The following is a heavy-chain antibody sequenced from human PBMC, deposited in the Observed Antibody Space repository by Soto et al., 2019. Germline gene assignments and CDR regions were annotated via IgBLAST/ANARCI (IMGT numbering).Heavy chain of an antibody. V-gene: IGHV4-31*03. D-gene: IGHD3-22*01. J-gene: IGHJ4*02. CDR3: ARFGYSTNIGIDY. CDR2: IYYSGST. Sequence: QVQLQESGPGLVKPSQTLSLTCTVSGVSISSGGYYWSWIRQHPGKGLEWIGYIYYSGSTYYNPALKSRVTISVDTSKNQFSLKLSSVTAADTAVYDCARFGYSTNIGIDYWGQGTLVTVSS. CDR1: GVSISSGGYY.